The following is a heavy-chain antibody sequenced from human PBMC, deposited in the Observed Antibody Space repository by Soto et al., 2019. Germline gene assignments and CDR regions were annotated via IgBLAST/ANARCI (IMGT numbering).Heavy chain of an antibody. CDR1: GYTFTGYY. D-gene: IGHD2-8*01. Sequence: VASVKVSCKASGYTFTGYYMHWVRQAPGQGLEWMGWINPNSGGTNYAQKFQGRVTMTRDTSISTAYMELSRLRSDDTAVYYCARVYCTNGVCFDYWGQGTLVTVSS. CDR3: ARVYCTNGVCFDY. V-gene: IGHV1-2*02. J-gene: IGHJ4*02. CDR2: INPNSGGT.